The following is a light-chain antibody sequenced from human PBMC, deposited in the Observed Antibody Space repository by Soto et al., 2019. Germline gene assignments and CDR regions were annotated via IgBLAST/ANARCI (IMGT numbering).Light chain of an antibody. CDR2: DVS. Sequence: QSALTQPASVSGSPGQSITISCTGTSSDVGGYNYVSWYQHHPGKAPKLMIFDVSNRPSGVSNRFSGSTSGNTSSPTISGLQPEDEADYYFSSYTTSNTRQIVFGTGTKVTVL. J-gene: IGLJ1*01. V-gene: IGLV2-14*03. CDR3: SSYTTSNTRQIV. CDR1: SSDVGGYNY.